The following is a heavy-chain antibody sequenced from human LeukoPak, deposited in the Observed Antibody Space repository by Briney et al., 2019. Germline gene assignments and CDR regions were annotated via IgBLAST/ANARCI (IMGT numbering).Heavy chain of an antibody. CDR2: IYYSGST. CDR3: ARDNSSGWYGHRTDTGFDY. Sequence: SETLSLTCTVSGGSISSGGYYWSWIRQHPGKGLEWIGYIYYSGSTYYNPSLKSRVTISVDTSKNQFSLKLSSVTAADTAVYYCARDNSSGWYGHRTDTGFDYWGQGTLVTVSS. J-gene: IGHJ4*02. D-gene: IGHD6-19*01. V-gene: IGHV4-31*03. CDR1: GGSISSGGYY.